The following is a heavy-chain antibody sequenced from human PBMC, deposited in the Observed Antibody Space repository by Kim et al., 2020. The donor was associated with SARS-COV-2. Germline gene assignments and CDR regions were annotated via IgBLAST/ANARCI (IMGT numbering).Heavy chain of an antibody. D-gene: IGHD3-22*01. CDR2: IWYDGSNK. V-gene: IGHV3-33*01. CDR1: GFTFSSYG. Sequence: GGSLRLSCAASGFTFSSYGMHWVRQAPGKGLEWVAVIWYDGSNKYYADSVKGRFTISRDNSKNTLYLQMNSLRAEDTAVYYCARDWDIVVANYGMDVWGQGTTVTVSS. CDR3: ARDWDIVVANYGMDV. J-gene: IGHJ6*02.